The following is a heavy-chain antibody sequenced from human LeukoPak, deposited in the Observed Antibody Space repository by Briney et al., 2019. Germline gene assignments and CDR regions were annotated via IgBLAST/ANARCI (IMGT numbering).Heavy chain of an antibody. D-gene: IGHD2-2*01. V-gene: IGHV1-18*01. J-gene: IGHJ4*02. CDR1: GYTFTSYG. CDR2: ISAYNGNT. Sequence: GASVKVSCKASGYTFTSYGISWVRQAPGQGLEWMGWISAYNGNTNYAQKLQGRVTMTTDTSTSTAYMELSSLRSEDTAVYYCARDRSYCSSTSCYGSDDYWGQGTLVTVSS. CDR3: ARDRSYCSSTSCYGSDDY.